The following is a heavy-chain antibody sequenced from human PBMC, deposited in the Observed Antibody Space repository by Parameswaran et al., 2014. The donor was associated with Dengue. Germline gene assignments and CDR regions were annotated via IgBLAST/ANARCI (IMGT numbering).Heavy chain of an antibody. CDR2: IIPIFGTA. Sequence: SWVRQAPGQGLEWMGGIIPIFGTANYAQKFQGRVTITADESTSTAYMELSSLRPEDTAVYYCARVRDEGYSNYDNGMDVWGQGTTVTVSS. D-gene: IGHD4-11*01. J-gene: IGHJ6*02. V-gene: IGHV1-69*01. CDR3: ARVRDEGYSNYDNGMDV.